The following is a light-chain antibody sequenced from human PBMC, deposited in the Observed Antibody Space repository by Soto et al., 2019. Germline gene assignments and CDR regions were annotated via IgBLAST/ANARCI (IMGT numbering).Light chain of an antibody. J-gene: IGKJ4*01. CDR3: QQAKDFPLT. Sequence: DIQMTQSPSSVSVSVGDRVTITCRANQGIDSWLAWYQQKPGKAPKLLMYGSSTLQSGGPSRFSGNRSATAFTVTISSLPPEDLATYYCQQAKDFPLTFGGGTKLEIK. V-gene: IGKV1-12*01. CDR1: QGIDSW. CDR2: GSS.